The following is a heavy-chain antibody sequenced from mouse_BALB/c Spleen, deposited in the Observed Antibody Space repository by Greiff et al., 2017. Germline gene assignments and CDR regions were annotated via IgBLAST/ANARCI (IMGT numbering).Heavy chain of an antibody. Sequence: EVNVVESGGGLVKPGGSLKLSCAASGFTFSDYYMYWVRQTPEKRLEWVATISDGGSYTYYPDSVKGRFTISRDNAKNNLYLQMSSLKSEDTAMYYCAREDCYHGDAMDYWGQGTSVTVSS. J-gene: IGHJ4*01. D-gene: IGHD2-3*01. V-gene: IGHV5-4*02. CDR1: GFTFSDYY. CDR2: ISDGGSYT. CDR3: AREDCYHGDAMDY.